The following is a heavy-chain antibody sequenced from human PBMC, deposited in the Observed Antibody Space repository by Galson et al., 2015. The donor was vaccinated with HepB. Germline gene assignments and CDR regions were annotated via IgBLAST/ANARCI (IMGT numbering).Heavy chain of an antibody. Sequence: SLRLSCAASGFTFSSYAMHWVRQAPGKGLEWVAVISYDGSNKYYADSVKGRFTISRDNSKNTLYLQMNSLRAEDTAVYYCARGVYSSGWADYWGQGTLVTVS. J-gene: IGHJ4*02. D-gene: IGHD6-19*01. CDR2: ISYDGSNK. CDR3: ARGVYSSGWADY. CDR1: GFTFSSYA. V-gene: IGHV3-30*04.